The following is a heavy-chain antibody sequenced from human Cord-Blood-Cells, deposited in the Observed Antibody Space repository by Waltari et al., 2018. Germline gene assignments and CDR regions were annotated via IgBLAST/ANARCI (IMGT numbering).Heavy chain of an antibody. V-gene: IGHV1-2*04. D-gene: IGHD7-27*01. J-gene: IGHJ3*02. CDR2: INPNSGGT. CDR3: ARASLTGDDAFDI. Sequence: QVQLVQSGAEVKKPGASVKVSCKASGYTFTGYYMHWVRQAPGQGLEGMGWINPNSGGTNYAQKCQGWVTMTRDTSISTAYMELSRLRSDDTAVYYCARASLTGDDAFDIWGQGTMVTVSS. CDR1: GYTFTGYY.